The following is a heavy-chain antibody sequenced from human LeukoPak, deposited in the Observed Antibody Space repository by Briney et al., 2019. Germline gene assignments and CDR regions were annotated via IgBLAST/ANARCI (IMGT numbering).Heavy chain of an antibody. CDR3: TRGDRQGALHGY. Sequence: ASVKVSCKASGYTFTDNYIHWVRQAPGQRLEWMGWINPNSSGTNYAQKFQGRVSVTRDTSISTAYMELSRLRSDDTAVYYCTRGDRQGALHGYWGQGTLVTVSS. CDR1: GYTFTDNY. J-gene: IGHJ4*02. D-gene: IGHD1-26*01. V-gene: IGHV1-2*02. CDR2: INPNSSGT.